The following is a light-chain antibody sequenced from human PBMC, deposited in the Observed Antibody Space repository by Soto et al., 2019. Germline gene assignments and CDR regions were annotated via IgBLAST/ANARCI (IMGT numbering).Light chain of an antibody. CDR3: QQYNSYSPT. CDR2: LGS. V-gene: IGKV2-28*01. CDR1: QSLLHSNGFNY. Sequence: DIVMTQSPLSLPVTPGEPASISCRSSQSLLHSNGFNYLDWYLQKPGQSPQLLIYLGSTRASGVPDRFSGSGSETEFTLTISGLQPGDSATYYCQQYNSYSPTFGQGTKVDIK. J-gene: IGKJ1*01.